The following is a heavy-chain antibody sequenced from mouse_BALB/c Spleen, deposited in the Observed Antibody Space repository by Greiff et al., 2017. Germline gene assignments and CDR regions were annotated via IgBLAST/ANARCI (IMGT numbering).Heavy chain of an antibody. Sequence: QVQLQQPGAELVKPGASVKLSCKASGYTFTSYWMHWVKQRPGQGLEWIGEINPSNGRTNYNEKFKSKATLTVAKSSSTAYMQLSSLTSEDSAVYYCARETFDYWGQGTTLTVSA. CDR2: INPSNGRT. CDR3: ARETFDY. V-gene: IGHV1S81*02. J-gene: IGHJ2*01. CDR1: GYTFTSYW.